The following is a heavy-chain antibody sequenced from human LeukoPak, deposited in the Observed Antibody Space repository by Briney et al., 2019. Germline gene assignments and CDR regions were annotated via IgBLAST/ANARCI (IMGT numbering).Heavy chain of an antibody. V-gene: IGHV3-23*01. Sequence: PGGSLSLSCAASGFTFSSAARTWVRQAPGKGLEWVSTITGSDDRTYYVDSVKGRFTISRDYSKNTLHLQMNSLRVEDTAIYYCAKGPLLGSGYHLDYWGQGTLVTVSS. J-gene: IGHJ4*02. CDR2: ITGSDDRT. CDR1: GFTFSSAA. D-gene: IGHD3-22*01. CDR3: AKGPLLGSGYHLDY.